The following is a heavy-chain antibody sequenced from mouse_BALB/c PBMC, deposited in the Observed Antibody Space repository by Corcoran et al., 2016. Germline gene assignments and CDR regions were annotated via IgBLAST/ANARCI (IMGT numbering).Heavy chain of an antibody. CDR3: ARFYGSSYFKYFDV. Sequence: QVQLQQSGPELVKPGASVKISCKASGYSFTSYYIHWVKQRPGQGLEWIGWIFPGSGNTKYNEKFKGKATLTADTSSSTAYMQLSSLTSEDSAVYFGARFYGSSYFKYFDVWGAGTTVTVSS. J-gene: IGHJ1*01. CDR2: IFPGSGNT. V-gene: IGHV1-66*01. D-gene: IGHD1-1*01. CDR1: GYSFTSYY.